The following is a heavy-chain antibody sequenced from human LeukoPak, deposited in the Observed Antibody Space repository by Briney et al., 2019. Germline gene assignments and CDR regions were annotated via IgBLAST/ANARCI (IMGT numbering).Heavy chain of an antibody. J-gene: IGHJ6*03. V-gene: IGHV3-48*03. D-gene: IGHD3-10*01. CDR3: AREVEHYGSGNYEYMDV. Sequence: GGSLRLSCAASGFTFSTYEMIWVRQAPGKGLAWVAYISSSGSTIYQADSVKGRFTISRDNAKNSLYLQMNSLRAEDTAVYYCAREVEHYGSGNYEYMDVWGKGTTVTASS. CDR1: GFTFSTYE. CDR2: ISSSGSTI.